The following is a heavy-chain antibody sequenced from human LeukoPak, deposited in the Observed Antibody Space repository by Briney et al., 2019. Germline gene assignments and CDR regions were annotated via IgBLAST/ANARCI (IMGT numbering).Heavy chain of an antibody. CDR3: ARGHYYGSGSYPAPFDP. CDR2: INWNGGSR. J-gene: IGHJ5*02. CDR1: GFNFDDYV. D-gene: IGHD3-10*01. Sequence: GGSLRLSCAASGFNFDDYVMSWVRQAPGKGLEWVSGINWNGGSRGYADSVKGRFTISRDNAKNSLYLQMNSLRAEDTAVYYCARGHYYGSGSYPAPFDPWGQGTLVTVSS. V-gene: IGHV3-20*04.